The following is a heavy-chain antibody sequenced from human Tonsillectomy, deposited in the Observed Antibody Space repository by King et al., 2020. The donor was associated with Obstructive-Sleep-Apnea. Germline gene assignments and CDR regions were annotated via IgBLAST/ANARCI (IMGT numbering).Heavy chain of an antibody. CDR1: GFTFDDYA. V-gene: IGHV3-9*01. J-gene: IGHJ4*02. CDR3: ARPYYDSSGYPAFGY. CDR2: ISWNSGSR. Sequence: VQLVESGGGLVQPGRSLRLSCAASGFTFDDYAMHWVRQAPGKGLEWGSGISWNSGSRGYADSVKGRFTFSRDNAKNYMFLKMNSLRAEETALYYCARPYYDSSGYPAFGYWGQGTLVTVSS. D-gene: IGHD3-22*01.